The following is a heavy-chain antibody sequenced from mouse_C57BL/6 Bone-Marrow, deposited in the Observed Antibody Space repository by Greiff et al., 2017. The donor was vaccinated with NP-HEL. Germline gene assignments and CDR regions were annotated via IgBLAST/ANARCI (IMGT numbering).Heavy chain of an antibody. V-gene: IGHV1-82*01. Sequence: QVQLQQPGPELVKPGASVKISCKASGYAFSSSWMNWVKQRPGQGLEWIGRIYPGDGDTNYNGKFKGKATLTADKSSSTAYMQLSSLTSEDAAVYFCARCPGYAMEYWGQGTSVTVSS. J-gene: IGHJ4*01. CDR2: IYPGDGDT. CDR1: GYAFSSSW. CDR3: ARCPGYAMEY.